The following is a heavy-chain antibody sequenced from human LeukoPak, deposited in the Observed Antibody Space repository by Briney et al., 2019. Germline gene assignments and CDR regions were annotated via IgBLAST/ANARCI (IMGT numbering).Heavy chain of an antibody. CDR1: GYTFTDNF. J-gene: IGHJ3*01. CDR3: PRDWGPTSGDFHYDAFDV. V-gene: IGHV1-2*02. D-gene: IGHD1-26*01. Sequence: ASGKVSCKSSGYTFTDNFIHWVRQAPGQDLERKGWIRPNSVDTRYAEKFESRVTMTRDTSITTAYMELSRLTSDDTAVYYCPRDWGPTSGDFHYDAFDVWGQGTTVTVSS. CDR2: IRPNSVDT.